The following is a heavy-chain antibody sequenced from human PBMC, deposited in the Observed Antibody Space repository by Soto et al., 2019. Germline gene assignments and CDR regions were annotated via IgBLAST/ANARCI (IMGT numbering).Heavy chain of an antibody. Sequence: SLRLSCTASGFTFGDYAMSWVRQAPGKGLEWVGFIRSKAYGGTTEYAASVKGRFTISRDDSKGIAYLQMNSLKTEDTAVYYCTRVRLDYFDYWGQGTLVTVSS. CDR2: IRSKAYGGTT. CDR1: GFTFGDYA. V-gene: IGHV3-49*04. J-gene: IGHJ4*02. CDR3: TRVRLDYFDY.